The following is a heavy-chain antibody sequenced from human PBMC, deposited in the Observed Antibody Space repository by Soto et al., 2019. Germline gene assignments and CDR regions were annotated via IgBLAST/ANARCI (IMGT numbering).Heavy chain of an antibody. CDR1: GFSLSTSGVG. D-gene: IGHD4-17*01. J-gene: IGHJ4*02. V-gene: IGHV2-5*02. CDR3: ALHGDNPGWIDY. CDR2: IYWDDDK. Sequence: QITLKESGPTLVKPTQTLTLTCTFSGFSLSTSGVGVGWIRQPPGKALEWLALIYWDDDKRYSPSLKSRLTITKDTYKNQVVLTMTHMDPVDTATYYCALHGDNPGWIDYWGQGTLVTVSS.